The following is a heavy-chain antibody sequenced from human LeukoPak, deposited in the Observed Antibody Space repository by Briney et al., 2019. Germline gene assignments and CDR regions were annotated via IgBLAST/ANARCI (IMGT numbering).Heavy chain of an antibody. CDR2: IRFDGSNK. V-gene: IGHV3-30*02. J-gene: IGHJ4*02. Sequence: GGSLRLSCAASGFTFSSSGMHWVRQAPGKGLEWVAFIRFDGSNKYYADSVKGRFTVSRDNSKNTLYLQMNSPRAEDTAVYYCASTIGKNWGQGTLVTVSS. CDR1: GFTFSSSG. CDR3: ASTIGKN. D-gene: IGHD2-2*01.